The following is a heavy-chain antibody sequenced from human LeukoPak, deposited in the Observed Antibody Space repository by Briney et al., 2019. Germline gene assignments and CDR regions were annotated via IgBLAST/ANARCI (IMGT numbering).Heavy chain of an antibody. CDR3: ARGAEYYAIWRGYAGYSDY. J-gene: IGHJ4*02. CDR1: GGSFNDYY. D-gene: IGHD3-3*01. Sequence: PSETLSLTCAVYGGSFNDYYWSWIRQPPGKGLEWIGYIYYSGSTNYNPSLKSRVTISLDRSKKKFSLKLTSVTAADTAVYSCARGAEYYAIWRGYAGYSDYWGQGISVTVSS. V-gene: IGHV4-59*08. CDR2: IYYSGST.